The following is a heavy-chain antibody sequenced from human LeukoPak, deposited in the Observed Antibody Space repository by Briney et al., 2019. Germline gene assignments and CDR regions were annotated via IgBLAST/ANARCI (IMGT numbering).Heavy chain of an antibody. CDR2: IIPIFGTA. J-gene: IGHJ6*03. D-gene: IGHD3-9*01. Sequence: SVKVSCKASGGTFSSYATSWVRQAPGQGLEWMGGIIPIFGTANYAQKFQGRVTITADESTSTAYMELSSLRSEDTAVYYCARGPLYYDILTGYSDGYYYMDVWGKGTTVTVSS. CDR3: ARGPLYYDILTGYSDGYYYMDV. CDR1: GGTFSSYA. V-gene: IGHV1-69*01.